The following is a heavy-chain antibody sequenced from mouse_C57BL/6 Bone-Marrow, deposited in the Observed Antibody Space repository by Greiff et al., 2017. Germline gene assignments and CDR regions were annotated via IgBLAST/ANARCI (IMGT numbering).Heavy chain of an antibody. J-gene: IGHJ3*01. CDR2: INPGSGGT. Sequence: QVQLQQSGAELVRPGTSVKVSCKASGYAFTNYLIEWVKQRPGQGLEWIGVINPGSGGTNYNEKFKGKATLTADKSSSTAYMQLSSLTSEDSAVYFCASSVVARAYWGQGTLVTVSA. CDR3: ASSVVARAY. V-gene: IGHV1-54*01. D-gene: IGHD1-1*01. CDR1: GYAFTNYL.